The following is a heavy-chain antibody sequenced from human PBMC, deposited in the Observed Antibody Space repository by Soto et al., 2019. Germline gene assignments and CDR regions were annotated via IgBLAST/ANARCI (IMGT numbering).Heavy chain of an antibody. J-gene: IGHJ4*02. D-gene: IGHD2-15*01. CDR3: AKGDCSGGRCYRGFDY. V-gene: IGHV3-23*01. CDR1: GFTFSSYD. Sequence: GGSLRLSCAASGFTFSSYDMNWVRQAPGKGLEWVSGVSASGSITSYADSAKGRFTISRDNAKNTVFLQMTGLRAEDTAVYFCAKGDCSGGRCYRGFDYWGQGTLVTVSS. CDR2: VSASGSIT.